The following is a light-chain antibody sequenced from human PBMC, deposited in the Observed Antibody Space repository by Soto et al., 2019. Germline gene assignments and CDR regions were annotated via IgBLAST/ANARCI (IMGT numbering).Light chain of an antibody. V-gene: IGKV3-15*01. CDR3: HQYNNWPS. J-gene: IGKJ3*01. Sequence: EIVMTQSPATLSVSPGERATLSFRASQSVSNNLAWYQQKSGQAPRLLIYGASTRATGLPARFSGSGSGTEFTLTISSLQSEDFAVYYCHQYNNWPSFGPGTKVDIK. CDR1: QSVSNN. CDR2: GAS.